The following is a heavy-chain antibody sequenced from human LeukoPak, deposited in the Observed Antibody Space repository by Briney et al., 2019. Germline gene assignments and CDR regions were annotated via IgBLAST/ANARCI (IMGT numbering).Heavy chain of an antibody. Sequence: SETLSLTCTVSGGSISSSSYYWGWIRQPPGKGLEWIGSIYYSGSTYYNPSLKSRVTISVDTSKNQFSLKLSSVTAADTAVYYCARDGWQTMDYWGQGTLVTVSS. CDR1: GGSISSSSYY. J-gene: IGHJ4*02. V-gene: IGHV4-39*02. CDR2: IYYSGST. CDR3: ARDGWQTMDY. D-gene: IGHD2-15*01.